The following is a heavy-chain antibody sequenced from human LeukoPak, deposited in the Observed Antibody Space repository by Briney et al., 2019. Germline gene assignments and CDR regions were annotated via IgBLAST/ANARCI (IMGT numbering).Heavy chain of an antibody. V-gene: IGHV4-59*11. J-gene: IGHJ5*02. D-gene: IGHD4-11*01. CDR1: GGSISSHY. CDR2: IYYSGST. Sequence: PLETLSLTCTVSGGSISSHYWSWIRQPPGKGLEWIGYIYYSGSTNYNPSLKSRVTISVDTSKNQFSLKLSSVTAADTAVYYCARETRNYDYWFDPWGQGTLVTVSS. CDR3: ARETRNYDYWFDP.